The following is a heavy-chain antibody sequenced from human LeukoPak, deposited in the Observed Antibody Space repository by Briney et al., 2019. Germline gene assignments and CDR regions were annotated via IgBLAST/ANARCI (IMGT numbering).Heavy chain of an antibody. D-gene: IGHD4-17*01. CDR2: INYSGST. V-gene: IGHV4-39*01. J-gene: IGHJ4*02. CDR1: GDSISSISHY. CDR3: ARHSSTVTTLGAHYFDY. Sequence: SSETLSLTCTVSGDSISSISHYWGWIGQPPGKGREWFVSINYSGSTYYDPSLKRLLTISVDTSMNQFLLMLSSVTAADTAVYYCARHSSTVTTLGAHYFDYWGQGTLVTVSS.